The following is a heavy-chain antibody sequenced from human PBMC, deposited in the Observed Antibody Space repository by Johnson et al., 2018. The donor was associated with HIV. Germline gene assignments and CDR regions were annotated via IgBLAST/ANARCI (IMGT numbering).Heavy chain of an antibody. J-gene: IGHJ3*02. Sequence: QVQLVESGGGVVQPGRSLRLSCAASGFTFSSYGMHWVRQAPGKGLEWVAVLWYDGSNKYYADSVKGRFTISRDNSKNTLYLQMNSLRAEDTAVYYCAREGKDAFDIWGQGTMVTVSS. D-gene: IGHD3-10*01. CDR2: LWYDGSNK. CDR1: GFTFSSYG. V-gene: IGHV3-33*01. CDR3: AREGKDAFDI.